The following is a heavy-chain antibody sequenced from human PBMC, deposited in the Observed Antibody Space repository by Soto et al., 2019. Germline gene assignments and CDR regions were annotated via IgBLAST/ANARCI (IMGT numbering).Heavy chain of an antibody. J-gene: IGHJ4*02. Sequence: QVHLVQSGAEVKKPGASVKVSCKGSGYGFTTYGITWVRQAPGQGLEWMAWISAHNGNTNYAQKLQGRVTVTRDTSTSTADMELRSLRSDDTAVYYCARGRYGDYWGQGALVTASS. CDR2: ISAHNGNT. CDR1: GYGFTTYG. D-gene: IGHD1-1*01. V-gene: IGHV1-18*01. CDR3: ARGRYGDY.